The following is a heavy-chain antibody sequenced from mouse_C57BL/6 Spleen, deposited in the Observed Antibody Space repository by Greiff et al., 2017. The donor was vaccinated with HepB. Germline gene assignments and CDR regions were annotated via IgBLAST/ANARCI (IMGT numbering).Heavy chain of an antibody. V-gene: IGHV6-3*01. CDR3: TRLYYDYDY. CDR1: GFTFSNYW. Sequence: VQLKESGGGLVQPGGSMKLSCVASGFTFSNYWMNWVRQSPEKGLEWVAQIRLKSDNYATHYAESVKGRFTISRDDSKSSVYLQMNNLRAEDTGIYYCTRLYYDYDYWGQGTTLTVSS. D-gene: IGHD2-4*01. J-gene: IGHJ2*01. CDR2: IRLKSDNYAT.